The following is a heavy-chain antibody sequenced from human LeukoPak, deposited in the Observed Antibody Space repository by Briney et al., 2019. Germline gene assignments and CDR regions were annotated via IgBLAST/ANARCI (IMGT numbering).Heavy chain of an antibody. J-gene: IGHJ4*02. V-gene: IGHV4-30-4*08. Sequence: PSETLSLTCTVSGGSISSGDYYWSWIRQPPGKGLEWIGYIYYSGSTYYNPSLKSRVTISVDTSKNQFSLKLSSVTAADTAVYYCARLEAHNNYALDYWGQGTLVTVSS. CDR2: IYYSGST. CDR1: GGSISSGDYY. CDR3: ARLEAHNNYALDY. D-gene: IGHD5-24*01.